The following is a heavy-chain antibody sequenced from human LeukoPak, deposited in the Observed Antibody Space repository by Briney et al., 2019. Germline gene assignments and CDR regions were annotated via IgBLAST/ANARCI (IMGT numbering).Heavy chain of an antibody. CDR2: ISWNSGSI. CDR1: GFTFDDYA. D-gene: IGHD6-19*01. J-gene: IGHJ3*02. Sequence: GGSLRLSCAASGFTFDDYAMHWVRQAPGKCLEWVSGISWNSGSIGYADSVKGRFTISRDNAKNSLYLQMNSLRAEDMALYYCAKDIGAVAGYAFDIWGQGTMVTVSS. CDR3: AKDIGAVAGYAFDI. V-gene: IGHV3-9*03.